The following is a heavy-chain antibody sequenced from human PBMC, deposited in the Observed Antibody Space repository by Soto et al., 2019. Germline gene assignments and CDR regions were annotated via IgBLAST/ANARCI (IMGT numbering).Heavy chain of an antibody. D-gene: IGHD6-6*01. CDR3: ARGHLSSIAAPFDY. V-gene: IGHV3-30-3*01. CDR1: GFTFSSYA. J-gene: IGHJ4*02. CDR2: ISYDGSNK. Sequence: QVQLVESGGGVVQPGRSLRLSCAASGFTFSSYAMHWVRQAPGKGLEWVAVISYDGSNKYYADSVKGRFTISRDNSKNTLYLQMNSLRAEDTAVYYCARGHLSSIAAPFDYWGQGTLVTVSS.